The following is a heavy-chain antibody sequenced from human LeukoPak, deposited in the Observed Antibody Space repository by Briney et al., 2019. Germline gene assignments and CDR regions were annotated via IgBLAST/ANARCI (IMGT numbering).Heavy chain of an antibody. D-gene: IGHD3-3*01. CDR1: GGSISSGSYY. CDR3: ARDEGYYDFCFAH. CDR2: IYTSRST. J-gene: IGHJ5*02. Sequence: SQTLSLTCTVSGGSISSGSYYWSWIRQPAGQGLEWIGRIYTSRSTNYNPSLKSRVTISVDTSKNQFSLKLSSVTAADTAVYYCARDEGYYDFCFAHWGQGTLVTVSS. V-gene: IGHV4-61*02.